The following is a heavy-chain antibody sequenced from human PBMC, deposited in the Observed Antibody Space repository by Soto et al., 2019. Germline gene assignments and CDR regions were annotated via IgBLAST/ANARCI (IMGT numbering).Heavy chain of an antibody. CDR2: ISPAGSSI. CDR3: AKDRGGSGAFDI. Sequence: EGQLVEFGGGLVKPGGSLRLSCAASGFSFSIYSYNWVRQAPGKGLEWLSYISPAGSSIYYADSVKGRFTISRDSARDSLYLQMNSLRAEDTAIYYCAKDRGGSGAFDIWGQGTMVTVSS. J-gene: IGHJ3*02. CDR1: GFSFSIYS. V-gene: IGHV3-48*01. D-gene: IGHD3-10*01.